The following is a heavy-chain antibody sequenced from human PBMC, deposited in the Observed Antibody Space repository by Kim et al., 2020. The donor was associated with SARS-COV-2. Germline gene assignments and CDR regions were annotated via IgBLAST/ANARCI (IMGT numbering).Heavy chain of an antibody. Sequence: SETLSLTCTVSGGSISSSSYYWGWIRQPPGKGLEWIGSIYYSGSTYYNPSLKSRVTISVDTSKNQFSLKLSSVTAADTAVYYCARLGGGYSSSWLWGQGT. CDR2: IYYSGST. V-gene: IGHV4-39*01. CDR1: GGSISSSSYY. D-gene: IGHD6-13*01. CDR3: ARLGGGYSSSWL. J-gene: IGHJ4*02.